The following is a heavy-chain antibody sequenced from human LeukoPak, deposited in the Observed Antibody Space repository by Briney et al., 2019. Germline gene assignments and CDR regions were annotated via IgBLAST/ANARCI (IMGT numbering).Heavy chain of an antibody. J-gene: IGHJ3*02. CDR1: GFTFSSYS. CDR3: ARGQGGRWLVFDAFDI. CDR2: ISSSSSYI. Sequence: GGSLRLSCAASGFTFSSYSMNWVRQAPGKGLEWVSSISSSSSYIYYADSVKGRFTISRDNAKNSLYLQMTSLRAEDTAAYYCARGQGGRWLVFDAFDIWGQGTMVTVSS. V-gene: IGHV3-21*01. D-gene: IGHD6-19*01.